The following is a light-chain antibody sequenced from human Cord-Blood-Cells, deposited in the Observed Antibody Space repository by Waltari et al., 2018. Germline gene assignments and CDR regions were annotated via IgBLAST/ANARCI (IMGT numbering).Light chain of an antibody. J-gene: IGLJ2*01. CDR3: QVWDSSSDHVV. CDR2: DDS. Sequence: SYVLPQPPSVSVAPGQTARITWGGNIIGSKSVHWYQQQPGQAPVLVVYDDSDRPSGIPERFSGSNSGNTATLTISRVEAGDEADYYCQVWDSSSDHVVFGGGTKLTVL. CDR1: IIGSKS. V-gene: IGLV3-21*02.